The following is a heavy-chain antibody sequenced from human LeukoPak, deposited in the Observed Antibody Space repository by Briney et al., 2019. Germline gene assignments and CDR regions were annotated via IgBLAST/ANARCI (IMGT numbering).Heavy chain of an antibody. CDR3: STTYYYGSGSYYRSPFDY. CDR2: ISGSSSSSDGGAK. J-gene: IGHJ4*02. Sequence: SGGSLRLSCTASGFTFSTYSMNWVRQAPGRGLEWVSYISGSSSSSDGGAKQYADSVKGRFTISRDNDKNSLYLQMNSLGAEDTAVYYCSTTYYYGSGSYYRSPFDYWGQGTLVTVSS. D-gene: IGHD3-10*01. CDR1: GFTFSTYS. V-gene: IGHV3-48*01.